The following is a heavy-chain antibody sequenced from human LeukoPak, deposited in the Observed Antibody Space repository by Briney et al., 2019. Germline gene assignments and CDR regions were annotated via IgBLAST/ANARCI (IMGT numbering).Heavy chain of an antibody. CDR1: GYSFTSYW. Sequence: GESLKISCKGSGYSFTSYWIGWVRQMPGKGLEWMGIIYLGDSDTRYSPSFQGQVTISADKSISTAYLQWSSLKASDTAMYYCARYCSGGSCYTDAFDIWGQGTMVTVSS. CDR3: ARYCSGGSCYTDAFDI. J-gene: IGHJ3*02. CDR2: IYLGDSDT. V-gene: IGHV5-51*01. D-gene: IGHD2-15*01.